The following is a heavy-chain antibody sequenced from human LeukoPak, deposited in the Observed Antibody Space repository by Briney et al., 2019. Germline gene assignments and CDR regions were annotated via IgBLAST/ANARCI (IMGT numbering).Heavy chain of an antibody. CDR3: ARDSGGGNFDY. V-gene: IGHV3-11*01. D-gene: IGHD4-23*01. J-gene: IGHJ4*02. Sequence: GGSLRLPCAASGFTFSDYYMNWIRQAPGKGLEWVSYMSNSGGTIYYSDSVEGRFAMSRDNAKNSLYLQMNSLRVEDTAIYYCARDSGGGNFDYWGQGTVVTVSS. CDR1: GFTFSDYY. CDR2: MSNSGGTI.